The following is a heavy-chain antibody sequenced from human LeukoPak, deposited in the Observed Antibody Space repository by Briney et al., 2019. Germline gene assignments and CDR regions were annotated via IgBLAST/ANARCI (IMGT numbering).Heavy chain of an antibody. CDR1: GYTFTSYY. J-gene: IGHJ4*02. CDR3: ARDWAKGPPTAMVY. V-gene: IGHV1-46*01. D-gene: IGHD5-18*01. Sequence: ASVKASCKASGYTFTSYYMHWVRQAPGQGLEWLEIINPSGGSTSYAQKFQGRVTMTRDTSTSTVYMELSSLRSEDTAVYYCARDWAKGPPTAMVYWGQGTLVTVSS. CDR2: INPSGGST.